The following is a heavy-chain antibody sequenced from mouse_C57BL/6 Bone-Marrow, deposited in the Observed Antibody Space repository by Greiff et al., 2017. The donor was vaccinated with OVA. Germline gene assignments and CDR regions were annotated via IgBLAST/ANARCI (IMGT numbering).Heavy chain of an antibody. Sequence: EVKLVESEGGLVQPGSSMKLSCTASGFTFSDYYMAWVRQVPEKGLEWVANINYDGSSTYYLDSLKSRFIISRDNAKNILYLQMSSLKSEDTATDYCAREDYYGNYYAMDYWGQGTSVTVSS. CDR3: AREDYYGNYYAMDY. CDR1: GFTFSDYY. D-gene: IGHD2-1*01. CDR2: INYDGSST. J-gene: IGHJ4*01. V-gene: IGHV5-16*01.